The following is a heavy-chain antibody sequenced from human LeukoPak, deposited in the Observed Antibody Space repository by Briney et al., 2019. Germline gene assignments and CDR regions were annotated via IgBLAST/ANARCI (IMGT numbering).Heavy chain of an antibody. CDR2: INSDGSST. CDR3: AKSGSYYNVHFDY. Sequence: GGSLRLSCAASGFTFSSYWMPWVRQAPGKGLVWVSRINSDGSSTSYADSVKGRFTISRDNAKNSLYLQMNSLRAEDTALYYCAKSGSYYNVHFDYWGQGTLVTVSS. D-gene: IGHD3-10*01. V-gene: IGHV3-74*01. CDR1: GFTFSSYW. J-gene: IGHJ4*02.